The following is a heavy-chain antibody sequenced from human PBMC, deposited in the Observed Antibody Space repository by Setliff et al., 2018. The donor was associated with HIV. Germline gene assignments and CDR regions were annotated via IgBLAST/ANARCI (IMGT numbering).Heavy chain of an antibody. D-gene: IGHD3-16*02. CDR3: ARDKPPFYDYVWGSYRYYYFDY. V-gene: IGHV1-18*01. CDR1: DYTFTSYG. J-gene: IGHJ4*02. Sequence: ASVKVSCKASDYTFTSYGITWVRQAPGQGLEWMGWISVYNGNTNYAQKLHGRVTMTTDTSTSTAYMELRSLTSDDTAVYFCARDKPPFYDYVWGSYRYYYFDYWGQGTLVTVSS. CDR2: ISVYNGNT.